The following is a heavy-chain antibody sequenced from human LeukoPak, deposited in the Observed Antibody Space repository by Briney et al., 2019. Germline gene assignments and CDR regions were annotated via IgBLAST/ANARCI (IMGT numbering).Heavy chain of an antibody. D-gene: IGHD2-21*02. CDR2: IKQDGSEK. V-gene: IGHV3-7*01. CDR3: ARAAAPALRELYYYYYGMDV. CDR1: GFTFSSYA. J-gene: IGHJ6*02. Sequence: GGSLRLSCAASGFTFSSYAMSWVRQAPGKGLEWVANIKQDGSEKYYVDSVKGRFTISRDNAKNSLYLQMNSLRAEDTAVYYCARAAAPALRELYYYYYGMDVWGQGTTVTVSS.